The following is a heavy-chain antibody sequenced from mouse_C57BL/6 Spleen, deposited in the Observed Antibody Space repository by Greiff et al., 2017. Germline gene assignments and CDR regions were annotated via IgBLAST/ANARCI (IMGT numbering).Heavy chain of an antibody. Sequence: VQLQQPGAELVMPGASVKLSCKASGYTFTSYWMHWVKQRPGQGLEWIGEIDPSDSYTNYSQKFKGKSTLTVDKSSSTAYMQLSSLTSEDSAVYYCARWDGSFAYWGQGTLVTVSA. CDR2: IDPSDSYT. CDR1: GYTFTSYW. D-gene: IGHD2-3*01. CDR3: ARWDGSFAY. V-gene: IGHV1-69*01. J-gene: IGHJ3*01.